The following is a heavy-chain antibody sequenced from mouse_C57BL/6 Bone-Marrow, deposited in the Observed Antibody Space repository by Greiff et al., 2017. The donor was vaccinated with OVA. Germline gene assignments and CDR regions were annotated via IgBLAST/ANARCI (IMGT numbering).Heavy chain of an antibody. D-gene: IGHD2-2*01. V-gene: IGHV14-2*01. CDR3: ASLMVTTDYFDY. CDR2: IDPEDGET. J-gene: IGHJ2*01. CDR1: GFNIKDYY. Sequence: EVQLQESGAELVKPGASVKLSCTASGFNIKDYYMHWVKQRTEQGLEWIGRIDPEDGETKDAPKFQGKATITADTSSNTAYLQLSSLTSEDTAVYYGASLMVTTDYFDYWGQGTTLTVSS.